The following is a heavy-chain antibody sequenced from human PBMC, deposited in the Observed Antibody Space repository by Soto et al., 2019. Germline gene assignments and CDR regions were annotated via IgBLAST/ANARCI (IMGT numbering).Heavy chain of an antibody. J-gene: IGHJ4*02. CDR2: INPNSGGT. V-gene: IGHV1-2*02. Sequence: WASVKVSCKASGYTFTGYYMHWVRQAPGQGLEWMGWINPNSGGTNYAQKFQGRVTMTRDTSISTAYMELSRLRSDDTAVYYCARKMDGSGSYSYWGQGTLVTVSS. CDR3: ARKMDGSGSYSY. CDR1: GYTFTGYY. D-gene: IGHD3-10*01.